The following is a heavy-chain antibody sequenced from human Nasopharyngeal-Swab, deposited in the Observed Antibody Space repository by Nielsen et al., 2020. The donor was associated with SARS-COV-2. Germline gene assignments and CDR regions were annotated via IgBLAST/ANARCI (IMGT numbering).Heavy chain of an antibody. D-gene: IGHD2-21*01. CDR2: ISGSGDTT. CDR1: GFTFNSYA. Sequence: GGSLRLSCAASGFTFNSYAMSWVRQAPGKGLEWVSIISGSGDTTYYADSVKDRFTISRDNSKNTLYLQTNSLRVEDTAVYYCAKAPYLRGLDVWAQGTTVTVSS. CDR3: AKAPYLRGLDV. V-gene: IGHV3-23*01. J-gene: IGHJ6*02.